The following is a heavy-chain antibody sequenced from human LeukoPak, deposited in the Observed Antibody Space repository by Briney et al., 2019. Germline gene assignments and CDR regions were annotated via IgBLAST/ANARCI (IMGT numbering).Heavy chain of an antibody. D-gene: IGHD1-26*01. J-gene: IGHJ6*03. CDR2: IKQDGSEK. V-gene: IGHV3-7*01. Sequence: GGSLRLSCAASGFTFSSYWMSWVRQAPGKGLEWVANIKQDGSEKYYVDSVKGRFTISRDNAKNSLYLQMNSLRAEDTAVYYCARDLSGSHVYYYYMDVWGKGTTVTISS. CDR1: GFTFSSYW. CDR3: ARDLSGSHVYYYYMDV.